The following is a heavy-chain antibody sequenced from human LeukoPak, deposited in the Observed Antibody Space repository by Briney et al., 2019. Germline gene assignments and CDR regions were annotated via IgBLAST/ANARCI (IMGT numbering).Heavy chain of an antibody. CDR1: GFTFINAW. J-gene: IGHJ4*02. CDR3: TTDGVGIEGATFDY. Sequence: GESLRLSCAASGFTFINAWMAWVRQAPGKGLEWVGRIKAKAHGGTTDYAAPVKGRFTISRDDSKNTLYLQMNSLKTEDTAVYYCTTDGVGIEGATFDYWGQGTLVTVSS. V-gene: IGHV3-15*01. CDR2: IKAKAHGGTT. D-gene: IGHD1-26*01.